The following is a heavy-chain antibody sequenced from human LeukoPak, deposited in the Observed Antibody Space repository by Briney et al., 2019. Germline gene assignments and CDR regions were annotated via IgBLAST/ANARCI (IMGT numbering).Heavy chain of an antibody. V-gene: IGHV4-61*02. Sequence: SQTLSLTCTVSGGSISSGSYYWCWIRQPAGKGLEWIGRIYTSGSTNYNPSLKSRVTISVDTSKNQFSLKLSSVTAADTAVYYCARGSPLWFGELLSRWFDPGCEGTLVTVSS. CDR2: IYTSGST. CDR1: GGSISSGSYY. CDR3: ARGSPLWFGELLSRWFDP. J-gene: IGHJ5*02. D-gene: IGHD3-10*01.